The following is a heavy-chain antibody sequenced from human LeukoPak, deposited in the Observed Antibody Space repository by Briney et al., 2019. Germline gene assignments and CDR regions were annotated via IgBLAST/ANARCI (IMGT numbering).Heavy chain of an antibody. CDR2: ITHSRST. Sequence: SETLSLTCAVYGGSFSGYYWSWIRQPPGKGLEWVGEITHSRSTNYIPSLRSRVTISVDTSKNQFSLKLSSVTAADTAVHYCARGLATVVTHWGQRTLVTVSS. V-gene: IGHV4-34*01. CDR1: GGSFSGYY. J-gene: IGHJ4*02. D-gene: IGHD4-23*01. CDR3: ARGLATVVTH.